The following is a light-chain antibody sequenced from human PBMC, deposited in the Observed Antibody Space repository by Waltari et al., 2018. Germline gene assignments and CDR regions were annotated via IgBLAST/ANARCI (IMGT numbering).Light chain of an antibody. CDR3: AAWDDSLNAYV. Sequence: QSVLTQPPSASGPPGPTVTISCSGSRSNVGSNTVTWFQQVPGTAPKLLIYSNNQRPSGVPDRFSGSKSGPSASLAISGLQSEDEADYYCAAWDDSLNAYVFGTGTQVPVL. V-gene: IGLV1-44*01. CDR1: RSNVGSNT. J-gene: IGLJ1*01. CDR2: SNN.